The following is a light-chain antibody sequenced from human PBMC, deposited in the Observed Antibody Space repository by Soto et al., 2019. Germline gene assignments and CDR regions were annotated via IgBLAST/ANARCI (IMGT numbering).Light chain of an antibody. CDR3: HQRQSWPQT. J-gene: IGKJ1*01. Sequence: EIVWTQSPATLSSCAVDRVTLSCRASEAVNTRLAWDQHKPGQAPSLLIYLASNRAAGIPARFSGSGSGPYFILTISDVEPEDFAPYYWHQRQSWPQTLGQGTTVDIK. CDR2: LAS. CDR1: EAVNTR. V-gene: IGKV3D-11*03.